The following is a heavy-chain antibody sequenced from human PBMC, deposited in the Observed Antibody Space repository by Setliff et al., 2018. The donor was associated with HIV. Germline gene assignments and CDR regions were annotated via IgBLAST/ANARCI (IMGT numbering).Heavy chain of an antibody. CDR2: INAGTGDT. CDR1: GYAFFSYA. Sequence: ASVKVSCKTSGYAFFSYAVHWVRQAPGQSFEWMGWINAGTGDTQYSQKFHHRVTMTRDRSASTAYMELTGLTPADTALYFCATLQSSGWPHGIEYWGQGTLVTVSS. J-gene: IGHJ4*02. V-gene: IGHV1-3*01. D-gene: IGHD6-19*01. CDR3: ATLQSSGWPHGIEY.